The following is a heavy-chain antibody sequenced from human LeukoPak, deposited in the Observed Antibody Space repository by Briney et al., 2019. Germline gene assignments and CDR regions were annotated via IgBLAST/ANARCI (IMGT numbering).Heavy chain of an antibody. Sequence: GGSLRLSCAASGFTFSSYEMNWVRQAPGKGLEWVSYISSSRSTIYYADSVKGRFTISRDNAKNSLYLQMNSLRAEDTAVYYCACPCGVTTTGYYYYGMDVWGKGTTVTVSS. CDR2: ISSSRSTI. CDR3: ACPCGVTTTGYYYYGMDV. V-gene: IGHV3-48*03. J-gene: IGHJ6*04. CDR1: GFTFSSYE. D-gene: IGHD4-17*01.